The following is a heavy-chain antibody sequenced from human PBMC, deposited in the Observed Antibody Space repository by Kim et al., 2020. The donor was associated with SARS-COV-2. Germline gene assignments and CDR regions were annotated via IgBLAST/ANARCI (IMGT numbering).Heavy chain of an antibody. CDR1: GFTFSDSH. D-gene: IGHD3-10*01. V-gene: IGHV3-73*01. CDR3: TRLLRGSTT. Sequence: GGSLRLSCAASGFTFSDSHIHWVRQASGKGLEWVGHIRNKANNYATAYNASVKGRFTISRDDLKNTAYPQMNSLKTEDTAVYYCTRLLRGSTTWGQGTLV. CDR2: IRNKANNYAT. J-gene: IGHJ5*02.